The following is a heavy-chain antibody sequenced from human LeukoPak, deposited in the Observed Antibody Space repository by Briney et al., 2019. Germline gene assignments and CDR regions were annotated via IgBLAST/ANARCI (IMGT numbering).Heavy chain of an antibody. CDR2: FDPEDGET. CDR3: ARGHYYGSGSYFDY. CDR1: GYTLTELS. J-gene: IGHJ4*02. Sequence: ASVKVSCKVSGYTLTELSMHWVRQAPGKGLEWMGGFDPEDGETIYAQKLQGRVTMTTDTSTSTAYMELRSLRSDDTAVYYCARGHYYGSGSYFDYWGQGTLVTVSS. V-gene: IGHV1-24*01. D-gene: IGHD3-10*01.